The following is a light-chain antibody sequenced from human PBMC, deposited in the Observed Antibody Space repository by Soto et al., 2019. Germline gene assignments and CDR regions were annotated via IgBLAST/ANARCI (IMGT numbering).Light chain of an antibody. CDR1: QSVSSN. J-gene: IGKJ2*01. CDR3: QQYNNWPYT. V-gene: IGKV3-15*01. CDR2: GAS. Sequence: EIVMTQSPATLSVSPGERATLSCRASQSVSSNLAWYQQKPGQAPRLLIYGASTRATGIHARFSGSGSGTEFTHTLSSLQSEDFAVYYCQQYNNWPYTFGQGTKLEIK.